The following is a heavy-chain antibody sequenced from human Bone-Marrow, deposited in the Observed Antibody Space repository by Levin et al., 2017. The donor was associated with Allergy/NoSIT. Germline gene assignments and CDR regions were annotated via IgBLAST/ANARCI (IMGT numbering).Heavy chain of an antibody. CDR3: ARGGYCSGGTCYLFNAFDI. Sequence: GGSLRLSCAASGFTFNTYEMNWVRQAPGKGLEWVSYISSSGSTVYYTDSVKGRFTVSRDNAKNSLYLQVNSLRAEDTAVYYCARGGYCSGGTCYLFNAFDIWGQGTMVTVSS. CDR1: GFTFNTYE. V-gene: IGHV3-48*03. D-gene: IGHD2-15*01. CDR2: ISSSGSTV. J-gene: IGHJ3*02.